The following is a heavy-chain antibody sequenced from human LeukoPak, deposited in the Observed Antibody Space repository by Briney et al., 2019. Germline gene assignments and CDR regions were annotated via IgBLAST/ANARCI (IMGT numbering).Heavy chain of an antibody. J-gene: IGHJ4*02. CDR2: IYYSGST. Sequence: SGTLSLTCTVSGGSISSYYWSWIRQPPGKGLEWIGYIYYSGSTNYNPSLKGRVTISVDTSKNQFSLKLSSVTAADTAVYYCARGSIAVAGTFDYWGQGTLVTVSS. D-gene: IGHD6-19*01. CDR1: GGSISSYY. V-gene: IGHV4-59*01. CDR3: ARGSIAVAGTFDY.